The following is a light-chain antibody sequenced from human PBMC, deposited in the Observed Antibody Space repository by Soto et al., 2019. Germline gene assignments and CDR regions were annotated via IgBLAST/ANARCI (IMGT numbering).Light chain of an antibody. J-gene: IGLJ2*01. CDR2: DNA. CDR3: GTWDTGLSAGV. Sequence: QSVLTQPPSVSAAPGQRVTISCSGSASNVGTQFVSWYQQRPGAAPKLLIYDNAKRPSEIPDRFSGSKSDTSATLTITGVQTGDEADYYCGTWDTGLSAGVFGGGTK. CDR1: ASNVGTQF. V-gene: IGLV1-51*01.